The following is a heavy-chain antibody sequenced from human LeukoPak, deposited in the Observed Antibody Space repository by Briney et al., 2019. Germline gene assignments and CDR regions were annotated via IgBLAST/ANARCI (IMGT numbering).Heavy chain of an antibody. CDR3: ATRGGCLAEGVTDGDYFDY. Sequence: SETLSLTCTVSGGSISSSSYYWGWIRQPPGKGLEWIGSIYYSGSTYYNPSLKSRVTISVDTSKNQFSLKLSSVTAADTAVYYCATRGGCLAEGVTDGDYFDYWGQGTLVTVSS. CDR2: IYYSGST. V-gene: IGHV4-39*07. J-gene: IGHJ4*02. D-gene: IGHD3-10*01. CDR1: GGSISSSSYY.